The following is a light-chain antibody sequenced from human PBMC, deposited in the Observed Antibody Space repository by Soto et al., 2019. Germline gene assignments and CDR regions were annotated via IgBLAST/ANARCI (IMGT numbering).Light chain of an antibody. CDR2: GNG. CDR3: QSYYNRLQWV. V-gene: IGLV1-40*01. CDR1: SSNIGAGFD. J-gene: IGLJ3*02. Sequence: QSVLTQPPSVSGAPGQRITISCTGSSSNIGAGFDEFWYQQFPGTAPKLLMYGNGNRPSGVPDRFSGSKSGTSASLAITGLQADDEGYYYCQSYYNRLQWVFGGGTKLTVL.